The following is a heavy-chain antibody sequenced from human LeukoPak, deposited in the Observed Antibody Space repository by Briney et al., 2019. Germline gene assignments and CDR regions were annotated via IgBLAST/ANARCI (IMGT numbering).Heavy chain of an antibody. CDR3: ATGQSPDTFDY. D-gene: IGHD7-27*01. Sequence: SQTLSLTCTVSGGSISSGGYYWSWIRQHPGKGLEWIGSFYYSGSTYYNPSLKSRVTISVDTSKNQFSLKLSSVTAADAAVYYCATGQSPDTFDYWGQGTLVTVSS. J-gene: IGHJ4*02. CDR1: GGSISSGGYY. CDR2: FYYSGST. V-gene: IGHV4-31*03.